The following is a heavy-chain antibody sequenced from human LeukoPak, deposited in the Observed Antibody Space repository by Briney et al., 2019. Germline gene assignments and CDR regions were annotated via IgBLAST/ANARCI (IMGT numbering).Heavy chain of an antibody. V-gene: IGHV3-30*18. CDR1: GFTFSSYG. D-gene: IGHD6-13*01. Sequence: GRSLRLSCAASGFTFSSYGMHWVRQAPGKGLEWVAVISYDGSNKYYPDSVKGRFTISRENSKNPLYLQINSLRAEDTAVYYCAKGLSPAYSSSWYYDYGMDVWGQGTTVTVSS. J-gene: IGHJ6*02. CDR3: AKGLSPAYSSSWYYDYGMDV. CDR2: ISYDGSNK.